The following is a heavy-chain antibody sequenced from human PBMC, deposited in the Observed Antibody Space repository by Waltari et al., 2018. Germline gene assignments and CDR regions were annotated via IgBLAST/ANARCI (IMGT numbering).Heavy chain of an antibody. V-gene: IGHV3-74*03. CDR1: GFTFSFHW. J-gene: IGHJ4*02. D-gene: IGHD3-9*01. CDR2: INSDGSIR. CDR3: TRDFDAPGGY. Sequence: QLVESGGGLVQPGGSLRLSCAAYGFTFSFHWMHWVRQAPGKGLVWVSRINSDGSIRQYADSVRGRFTISRDNTKNTLYLQMNSLRTEDTAFYYCTRDFDAPGGYWGQGTLVTVSS.